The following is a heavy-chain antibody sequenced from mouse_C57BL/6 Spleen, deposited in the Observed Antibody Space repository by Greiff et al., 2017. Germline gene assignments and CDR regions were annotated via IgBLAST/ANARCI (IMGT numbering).Heavy chain of an antibody. V-gene: IGHV1-50*01. D-gene: IGHD2-5*01. CDR3: ARSRSNYDYAMDY. CDR2: IDPSDSYT. J-gene: IGHJ4*01. CDR1: GYTFTSYW. Sequence: QVHVKQPGAELVKPGASVKLSCKASGYTFTSYWMQWVKQRPGQGLEWIGEIDPSDSYTNYNQKFKGKATLTVDTSSSTAYMQLSSLTSEDSAVYYCARSRSNYDYAMDYWGQGTSVTVSS.